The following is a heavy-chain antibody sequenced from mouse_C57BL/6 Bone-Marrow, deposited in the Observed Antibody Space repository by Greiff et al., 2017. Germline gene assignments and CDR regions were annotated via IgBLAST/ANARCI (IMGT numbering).Heavy chain of an antibody. J-gene: IGHJ2*01. V-gene: IGHV5-17*01. CDR3: AGPIGDY. Sequence: VQLKESGGGLVKPGGSLKLSCAASGFTFSDYGMTWVRQAPEKGLEWVAYISSGSSTIYYADTVKGRFTISRDNAKNTLFLQMTSLGSDDTAIFSGAGPIGDYWGQGTTLTVSS. CDR2: ISSGSSTI. CDR1: GFTFSDYG.